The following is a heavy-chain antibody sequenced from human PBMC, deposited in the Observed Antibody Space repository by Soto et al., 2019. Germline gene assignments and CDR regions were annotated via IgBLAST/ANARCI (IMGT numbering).Heavy chain of an antibody. CDR3: ARPRGTIAAAGPSNSSDP. CDR1: GGTFSSYA. CDR2: IIPIFGTA. V-gene: IGHV1-69*13. J-gene: IGHJ5*02. Sequence: SVKVSCKASGGTFSSYAISWVRQAPGQGLEWMGGIIPIFGTANYAQKFQGRVTITADESTSTAYMELSSLRSEDTAVYYCARPRGTIAAAGPSNSSDPWGQGLLVTVAS. D-gene: IGHD6-13*01.